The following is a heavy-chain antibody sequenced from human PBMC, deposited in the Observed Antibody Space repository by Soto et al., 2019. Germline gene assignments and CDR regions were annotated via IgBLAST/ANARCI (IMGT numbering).Heavy chain of an antibody. D-gene: IGHD3-10*01. J-gene: IGHJ5*02. V-gene: IGHV1-8*01. CDR1: GYTFTSYD. CDR3: ARGGQVAYYGSGRDNWFDP. CDR2: MNPNSGNT. Sequence: ASVKVSCKASGYTFTSYDINWVRQATGQGLEWMGWMNPNSGNTGYAQKFQGRVTMTRNTSISTAYMELSSLRSEDTAVYYCARGGQVAYYGSGRDNWFDPWGQGTLVTVS.